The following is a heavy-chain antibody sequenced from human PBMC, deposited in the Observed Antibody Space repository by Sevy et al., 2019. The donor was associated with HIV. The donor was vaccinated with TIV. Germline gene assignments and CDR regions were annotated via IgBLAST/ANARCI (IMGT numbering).Heavy chain of an antibody. CDR3: ARVRGSDSNYPFDY. V-gene: IGHV4-30-4*01. CDR1: GGSISIGDYY. J-gene: IGHJ4*02. D-gene: IGHD4-4*01. Sequence: SETLSLTCTVSGGSISIGDYYWSWIRQPPGKGLEWIGYVYHSGATHYNPSLRSPVTMSIDTSKNQFSLKLSSVTAADTAVYYCARVRGSDSNYPFDYWGQGTLVTVSS. CDR2: VYHSGAT.